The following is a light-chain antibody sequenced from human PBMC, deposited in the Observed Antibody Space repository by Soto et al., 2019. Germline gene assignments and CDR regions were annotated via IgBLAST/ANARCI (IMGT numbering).Light chain of an antibody. CDR3: QQSYSTVALT. J-gene: IGKJ4*01. V-gene: IGKV1-39*01. Sequence: DIQMTQSPSSLSASVGDRVTITCRASQSMTSSLNWYQQKPGKAPKLLIYAASSLQSGVPSRFSGSGSGTHFTLTISSLQPEDFATYFCQQSYSTVALTFGGGTKVEIK. CDR2: AAS. CDR1: QSMTSS.